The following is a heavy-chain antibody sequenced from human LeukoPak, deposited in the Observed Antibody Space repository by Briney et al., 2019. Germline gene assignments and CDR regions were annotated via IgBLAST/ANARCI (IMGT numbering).Heavy chain of an antibody. CDR1: GYTFKSYD. CDR3: AGGATYGSNSWTLRWDYFDS. Sequence: ASVKVSCKCSGYTFKSYDVTWVRQAPGQGLEWMGWISTDTGNTNYAQSLQGRVTMTTDTSTTTAYMELRSLRSDDTAVYYCAGGATYGSNSWTLRWDYFDSWGQGTLVTVSS. D-gene: IGHD6-13*01. J-gene: IGHJ4*02. V-gene: IGHV1-18*01. CDR2: ISTDTGNT.